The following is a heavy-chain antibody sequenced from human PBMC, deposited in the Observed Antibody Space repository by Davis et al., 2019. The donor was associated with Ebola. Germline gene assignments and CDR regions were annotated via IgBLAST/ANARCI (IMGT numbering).Heavy chain of an antibody. V-gene: IGHV3-11*06. Sequence: GESLKISCAASGFTFSDYYMTWIRQAPGKGLEWVSSISSNTAYTDYADSVKGRFTISRDNAKNSLSLQMNSLRAEDTAVYYCARENLRIFGDCMDVWGKGTTVTVSS. CDR3: ARENLRIFGDCMDV. CDR1: GFTFSDYY. CDR2: ISSNTAYT. D-gene: IGHD3-3*01. J-gene: IGHJ6*03.